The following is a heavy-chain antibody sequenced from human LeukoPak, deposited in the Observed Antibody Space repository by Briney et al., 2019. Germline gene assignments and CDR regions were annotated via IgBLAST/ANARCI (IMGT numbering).Heavy chain of an antibody. D-gene: IGHD4-17*01. CDR1: GFTVSSNY. J-gene: IGHJ4*02. CDR3: ARDSVGTYGDYVYGY. V-gene: IGHV3-66*01. Sequence: PGGSLRLSCAASGFTVSSNYMSWVRQAPGKGLEWVSVIYSGCSTYYADSVKGRFTTPRDNSKDTLYLQMNSLRAEDTAVYYCARDSVGTYGDYVYGYWGQGTLVTVSS. CDR2: IYSGCST.